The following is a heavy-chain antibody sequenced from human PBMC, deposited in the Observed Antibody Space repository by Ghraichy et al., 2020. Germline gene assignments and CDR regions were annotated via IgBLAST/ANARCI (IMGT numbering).Heavy chain of an antibody. J-gene: IGHJ6*02. CDR2: SRNKENRYNT. D-gene: IGHD3-16*01. Sequence: GGSLRLSCAASGFSFSGYFMDWVRQAPGKGLEWVGLSRNKENRYNTEYAASVKGRFTISRDESRNSMYLQMNSLKTEDAAVYYCVREYYYGMDVWGQGTTVTVSS. CDR1: GFSFSGYF. V-gene: IGHV3-72*01. CDR3: VREYYYGMDV.